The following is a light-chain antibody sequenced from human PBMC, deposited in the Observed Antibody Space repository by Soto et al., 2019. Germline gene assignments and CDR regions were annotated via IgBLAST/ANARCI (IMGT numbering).Light chain of an antibody. V-gene: IGKV3-15*01. CDR2: DAS. CDR1: QSVVRG. Sequence: EVVMTQSPATLSVSPGERGTLYCRSSQSVVRGLAWYQQKPGQSPRLLIYDASTRAAGIPARFSGSGSGTEFTLTISSLQSEDFAVYYCQKYSVRPPATFGQGTRLEIE. J-gene: IGKJ5*01. CDR3: QKYSVRPPAT.